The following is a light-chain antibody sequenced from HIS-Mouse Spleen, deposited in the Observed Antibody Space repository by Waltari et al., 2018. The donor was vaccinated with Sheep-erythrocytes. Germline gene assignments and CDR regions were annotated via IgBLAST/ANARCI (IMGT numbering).Light chain of an antibody. CDR1: SSDVGGYNY. J-gene: IGLJ2*01. CDR2: EVS. Sequence: QSALTQPASVSGSPGQSITISCTGTSSDVGGYNYVSWYQQHPGKAPKLMLYEVSNRPSGVSNRFSGSNSGNTATLTISGTQAMDEADYYCQAWDSSIVVFGGGTKLTVL. CDR3: QAWDSSIVV. V-gene: IGLV2-14*01.